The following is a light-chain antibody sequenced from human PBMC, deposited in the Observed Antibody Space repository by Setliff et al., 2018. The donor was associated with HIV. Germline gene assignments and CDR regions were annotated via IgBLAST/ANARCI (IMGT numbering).Light chain of an antibody. CDR2: DVT. J-gene: IGLJ1*01. Sequence: QSALAQPASVSGSPGQSITISCTGTGSDVGTSKYVSWYQQHPGKAPKLIIYDVTTRPSGVSNRFSGSKSGNTASLTISGLQAEDEADYYCAAWDDSLSGYVFGTGTKAPS. V-gene: IGLV2-14*03. CDR3: AAWDDSLSGYV. CDR1: GSDVGTSKY.